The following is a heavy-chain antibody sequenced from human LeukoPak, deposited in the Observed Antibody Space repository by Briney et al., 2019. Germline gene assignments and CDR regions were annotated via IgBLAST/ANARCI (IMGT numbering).Heavy chain of an antibody. Sequence: GGSLRLSCAASGFTFSSYGMHWVRQAPGKGLEWVSSISSSSSYIYYADSVKGRFTISRDNAKNSLYLQMNSLRVEDTAVYYCGRDPDHGAVDYWGQGTLVTVSS. CDR2: ISSSSSYI. D-gene: IGHD3-16*01. V-gene: IGHV3-21*01. CDR1: GFTFSSYG. CDR3: GRDPDHGAVDY. J-gene: IGHJ4*02.